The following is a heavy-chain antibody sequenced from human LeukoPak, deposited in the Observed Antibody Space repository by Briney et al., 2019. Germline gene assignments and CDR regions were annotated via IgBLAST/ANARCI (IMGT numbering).Heavy chain of an antibody. CDR3: ARDPRIVGATSRFDY. CDR2: ISYDGSNK. D-gene: IGHD1-26*01. J-gene: IGHJ4*02. Sequence: PGGSLRLSCAASGFTFSSYAMHWVRQAPGKGLEWVAVISYDGSNKYYADSVKGRFTISRDNSKNTLYLQMNSLRAEDTAVYYCARDPRIVGATSRFDYWGQGTLVTVSS. CDR1: GFTFSSYA. V-gene: IGHV3-30-3*01.